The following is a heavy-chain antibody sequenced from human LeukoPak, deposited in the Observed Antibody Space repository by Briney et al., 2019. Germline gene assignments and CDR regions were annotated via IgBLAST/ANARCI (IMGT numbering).Heavy chain of an antibody. CDR1: GGSISSSSYY. Sequence: SETLSLTCTVSGGSISSSSYYWAWIRQPPGKGLEWIGSIDYSGSTYYNPSLKSRVTISVDTSKKQFSLKLISVTAADTAVYYCARHGDSSGSDYYYGMDVWGQGTTVTVSS. J-gene: IGHJ6*02. V-gene: IGHV4-39*01. CDR3: ARHGDSSGSDYYYGMDV. CDR2: IDYSGST. D-gene: IGHD6-6*01.